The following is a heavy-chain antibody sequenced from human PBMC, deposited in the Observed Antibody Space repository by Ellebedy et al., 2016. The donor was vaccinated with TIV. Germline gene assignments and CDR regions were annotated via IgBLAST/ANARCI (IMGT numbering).Heavy chain of an antibody. V-gene: IGHV3-11*06. CDR1: GFNFSDYL. CDR3: ARAVRDGYNGAHFDY. CDR2: MSSIGGDT. D-gene: IGHD5-24*01. J-gene: IGHJ4*02. Sequence: PGGSLRLSCAASGFNFSDYLMSWVRQAPGKGMEWVALMSSIGGDTHYIDSVKGRFTIFRDNAETSLYLQMSSLRAEDTAIYYCARAVRDGYNGAHFDYWGQGTLVSVSS.